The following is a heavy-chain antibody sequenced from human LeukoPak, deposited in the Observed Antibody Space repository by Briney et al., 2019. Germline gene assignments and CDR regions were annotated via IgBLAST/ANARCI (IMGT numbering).Heavy chain of an antibody. CDR1: GFTFSSYA. CDR3: ATSTVTTYYFDY. J-gene: IGHJ4*02. Sequence: PGGSLRLSCAASGFTFSSYAMSWVRQAPGKGLEWVSVISGGGGSTYYADSVKGRFTISRDNSKNTLYLQMNSLRAEDTAVHHCATSTVTTYYFDYWGQGTLVTVSS. CDR2: ISGGGGST. D-gene: IGHD4-17*01. V-gene: IGHV3-23*01.